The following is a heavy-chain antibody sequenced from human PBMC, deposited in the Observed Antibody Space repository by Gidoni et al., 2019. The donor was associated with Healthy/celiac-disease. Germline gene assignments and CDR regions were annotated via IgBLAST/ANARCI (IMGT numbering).Heavy chain of an antibody. V-gene: IGHV3-23*01. CDR1: GFTFTTYS. Sequence: EVQLLESGGGLVQPGGSLRLSCSASGFTFTTYSMSWVRQDPGKGLEWVSAISGSGGPTYYADSVKGRFTISRDNSKNTLYLQMNSLRAEDTAVYYCAKDESCGGDCYLDSGMDVWGQGTTVTVSS. CDR2: ISGSGGPT. J-gene: IGHJ6*02. CDR3: AKDESCGGDCYLDSGMDV. D-gene: IGHD2-21*02.